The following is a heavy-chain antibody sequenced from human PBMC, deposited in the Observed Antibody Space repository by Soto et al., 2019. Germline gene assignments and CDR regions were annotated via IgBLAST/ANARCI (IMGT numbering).Heavy chain of an antibody. D-gene: IGHD3-22*01. CDR2: INPSGGST. CDR1: GYTFTSYY. CDR3: ARGLIYDSSGYYFDY. V-gene: IGHV1-46*01. Sequence: ASVKVSCKASGYTFTSYYMHWVRQAPGQGLDWMGIINPSGGSTRYAQKFQGRVTMTRDTSTSTVYMELSSLRSEDTAVYYCARGLIYDSSGYYFDYWGQGTLVTVSS. J-gene: IGHJ4*02.